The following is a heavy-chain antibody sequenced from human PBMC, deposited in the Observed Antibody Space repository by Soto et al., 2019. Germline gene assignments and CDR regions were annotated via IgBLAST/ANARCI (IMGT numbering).Heavy chain of an antibody. D-gene: IGHD4-4*01. CDR1: GFTFSSYG. CDR2: ISYDGSNK. V-gene: IGHV3-30*03. J-gene: IGHJ6*02. CDR3: ASVRNLDRDHYYYYGMDV. Sequence: PGGSLRLSCAASGFTFSSYGMHWVRQAPGKGLEWVAVISYDGSNKYYADSVKGRFTISRDNSKNTLYLQMNSLRAEDTAVYYCASVRNLDRDHYYYYGMDVWGQGTTVTVSS.